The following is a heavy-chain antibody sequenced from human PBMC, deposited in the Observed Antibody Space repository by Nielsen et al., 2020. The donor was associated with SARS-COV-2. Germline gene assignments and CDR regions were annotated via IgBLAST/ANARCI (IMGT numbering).Heavy chain of an antibody. D-gene: IGHD1-7*01. CDR1: GFTFSSYD. Sequence: GESLKISRAASGFTFSSYDMHWVRQATGKGLEWVSAIGTAGDTYYPGSVKGRFTISRENAKNSLYLQMNSLRAGDTAVYYCARVNWNYGAFDIWGQGTMVTVSS. CDR2: IGTAGDT. J-gene: IGHJ3*02. CDR3: ARVNWNYGAFDI. V-gene: IGHV3-13*04.